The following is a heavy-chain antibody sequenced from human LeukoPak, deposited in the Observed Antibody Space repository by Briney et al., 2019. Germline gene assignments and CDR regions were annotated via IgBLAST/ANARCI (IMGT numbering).Heavy chain of an antibody. V-gene: IGHV1-18*01. Sequence: ASVKVSCKASGYTFTSYGISRVRQAPGQGLEWMGWISAYNGNTNYAQKLQGRVTMTTDTSTSTAYMELRSLRSDDTAVYYCARWGPMVRGAISWFDPWGQGTLVTVSS. J-gene: IGHJ5*02. D-gene: IGHD3-10*01. CDR3: ARWGPMVRGAISWFDP. CDR1: GYTFTSYG. CDR2: ISAYNGNT.